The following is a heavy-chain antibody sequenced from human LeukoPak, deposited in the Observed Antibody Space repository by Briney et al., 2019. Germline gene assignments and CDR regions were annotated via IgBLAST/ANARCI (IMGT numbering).Heavy chain of an antibody. CDR2: ISGSGGST. CDR3: AKVRDYDSSGYSDY. V-gene: IGHV3-23*01. D-gene: IGHD3-22*01. J-gene: IGHJ4*02. CDR1: GFTLSSYA. Sequence: QSGGSLRLSCAASGFTLSSYAMSWVRQAPGKGLEWVSAISGSGGSTYYVDSVKGRFTISRDNFKNTLYLQMSSLRAEDTAVYYCAKVRDYDSSGYSDYWGQGNLVTVSS.